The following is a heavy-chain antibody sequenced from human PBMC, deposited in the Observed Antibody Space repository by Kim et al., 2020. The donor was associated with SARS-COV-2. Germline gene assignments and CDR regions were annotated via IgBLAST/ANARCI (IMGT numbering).Heavy chain of an antibody. Sequence: SETLSLTCTVSGYSISSGYYWGWIRQPPGKGLEWVGTIYHSGSTYYNPSLKSRLTISVDTSKNQFSLKLSSVTAADTAVYYCARVGRYDISGSWGQGTPVTVSS. J-gene: IGHJ5*02. V-gene: IGHV4-38-2*02. D-gene: IGHD3-22*01. CDR1: GYSISSGYY. CDR2: IYHSGST. CDR3: ARVGRYDISGS.